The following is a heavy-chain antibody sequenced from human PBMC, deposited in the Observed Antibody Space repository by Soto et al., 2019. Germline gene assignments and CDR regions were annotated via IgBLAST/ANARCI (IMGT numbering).Heavy chain of an antibody. CDR3: ARGGGSGSYYRGYYYYGMDV. D-gene: IGHD3-10*01. Sequence: SETLSLTCAVYGGSFSGYYWSWIRQPPGKGLEWIGEINHSGSTNYNPSLKSRVTISVDTSKNQFSLKLSSVTAADTAVYYCARGGGSGSYYRGYYYYGMDVWGQGTTVT. J-gene: IGHJ6*02. CDR2: INHSGST. CDR1: GGSFSGYY. V-gene: IGHV4-34*01.